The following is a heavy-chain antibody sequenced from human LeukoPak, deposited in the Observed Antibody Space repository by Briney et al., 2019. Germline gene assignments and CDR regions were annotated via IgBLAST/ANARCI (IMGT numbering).Heavy chain of an antibody. J-gene: IGHJ3*02. CDR3: ATRLSGTLYTFDI. D-gene: IGHD1-26*01. CDR2: TYYRSRWYS. Sequence: SQTLSLTCVISGDTVSTSSAVWNWIRQSPSRGLEWLGRTYYRSRWYSEYAVSVKGRIDISPDTSKNQISLQLNSVTPDDTAVYYSATRLSGTLYTFDIWGQGTVVTVSS. CDR1: GDTVSTSSAV. V-gene: IGHV6-1*01.